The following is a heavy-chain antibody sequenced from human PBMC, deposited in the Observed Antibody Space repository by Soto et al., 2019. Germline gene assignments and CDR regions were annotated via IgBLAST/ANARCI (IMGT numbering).Heavy chain of an antibody. Sequence: SVKVSWKASRDTDTNYVMRWGRQAPEQGLEWMGGIFPKCGTTYSAQKLQDRLTITADESTSTVYMQLSSLRLDDTAVYSCARALVTNDYYYGMDVWGQGTTVTVSS. CDR2: IFPKCGTT. J-gene: IGHJ6*02. CDR3: ARALVTNDYYYGMDV. CDR1: RDTDTNYV. V-gene: IGHV1-69*13. D-gene: IGHD3-9*01.